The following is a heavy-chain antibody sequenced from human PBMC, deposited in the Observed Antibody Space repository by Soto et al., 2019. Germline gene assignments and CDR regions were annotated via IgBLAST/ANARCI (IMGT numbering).Heavy chain of an antibody. CDR2: IIPVLGTT. CDR3: ARDYYDGRGYYSWYFAL. V-gene: IGHV1-69*09. D-gene: IGHD3-22*01. Sequence: QVQMVQSGAEVKKPGSSVKVSCRASGGTFSNYAISWVRQAPGQGLEWMGNIIPVLGTTNFARKFLGRVTITADKSTGTAYMELSSLRSEDTAVYYCARDYYDGRGYYSWYFALWGRGTLATVSS. J-gene: IGHJ2*01. CDR1: GGTFSNYA.